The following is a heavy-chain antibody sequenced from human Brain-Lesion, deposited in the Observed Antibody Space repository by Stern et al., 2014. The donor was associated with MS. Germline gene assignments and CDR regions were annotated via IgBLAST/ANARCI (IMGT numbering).Heavy chain of an antibody. Sequence: MQLVESGGGLVQPGRSLRLSCVASEFTFSSYGMHWVRQAPGKGLEWVAAISYDGVNKYYGDSVKGRFAISRDNSKNTLYLQMHSLTNEDTAVYYCAKEWELVPPHDAFDIWGQGTKVTVSS. CDR3: AKEWELVPPHDAFDI. D-gene: IGHD6-6*01. V-gene: IGHV3-30*18. CDR2: ISYDGVNK. J-gene: IGHJ3*02. CDR1: EFTFSSYG.